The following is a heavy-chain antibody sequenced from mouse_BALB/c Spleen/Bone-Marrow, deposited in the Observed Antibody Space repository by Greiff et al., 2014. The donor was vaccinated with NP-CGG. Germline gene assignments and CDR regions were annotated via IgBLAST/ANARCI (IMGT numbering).Heavy chain of an antibody. CDR1: GYSFTSYW. D-gene: IGHD2-2*01. V-gene: IGHV1-74*01. J-gene: IGHJ2*01. Sequence: VQLQQSGPQLVRPGASVKISCKASGYSFTSYWMHWVKQRPGQGLEWIGMIDPSDSETRLNQKFKDKATLTVDKSSSTAYMQLSSPTSEDSAVYYCANLYGYLFDHWGQGTTLTVSS. CDR3: ANLYGYLFDH. CDR2: IDPSDSET.